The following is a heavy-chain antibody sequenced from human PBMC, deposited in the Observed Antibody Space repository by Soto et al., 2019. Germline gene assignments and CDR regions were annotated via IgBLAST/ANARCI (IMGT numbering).Heavy chain of an antibody. CDR3: AREWSVGMTQMRFFDY. V-gene: IGHV1-46*04. CDR1: GFTFASYH. J-gene: IGHJ4*02. Sequence: QVQLVQSGAEVTRPGASVTVSCKASGFTFASYHIHWVRQAPGQGLEWRAIINASNGDTAYAQKWRGRVTLTRDTSTTTVYMELSSLTSEDTALFYGAREWSVGMTQMRFFDYWGRGTLVTVSS. CDR2: INASNGDT. D-gene: IGHD2-21*02.